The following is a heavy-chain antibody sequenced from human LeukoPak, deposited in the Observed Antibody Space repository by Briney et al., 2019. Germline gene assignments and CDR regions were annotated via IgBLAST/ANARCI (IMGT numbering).Heavy chain of an antibody. Sequence: GGSLRLSRAGSRVTLSSDAMTSVRQAPGKGLECVSSINGGGESTYYESFVKGRFTISRDNSKKTLFLQMNSLRAEDTAVYYCARSSGSFYRNYFDYWGQGTLVTVSS. D-gene: IGHD1-26*01. CDR3: ARSSGSFYRNYFDY. CDR1: RVTLSSDA. CDR2: INGGGEST. V-gene: IGHV3-23*01. J-gene: IGHJ4*02.